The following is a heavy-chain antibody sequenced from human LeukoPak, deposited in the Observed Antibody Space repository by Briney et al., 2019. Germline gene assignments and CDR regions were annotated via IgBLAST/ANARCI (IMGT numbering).Heavy chain of an antibody. J-gene: IGHJ4*02. CDR1: GGSLSNYY. CDR2: IYYSGST. Sequence: PSETLSLTCTVSGGSLSNYYWNWVRQPPGKGLEWLAYIYYSGSTNYNPSLKSRVTISVDTSKNQFSLKLSSVTAADTAVYYCARGGEQQLVRPFDYWGQGTLVTVSS. V-gene: IGHV4-59*01. D-gene: IGHD6-13*01. CDR3: ARGGEQQLVRPFDY.